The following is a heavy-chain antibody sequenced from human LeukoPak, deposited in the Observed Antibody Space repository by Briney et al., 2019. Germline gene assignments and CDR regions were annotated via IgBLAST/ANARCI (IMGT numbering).Heavy chain of an antibody. CDR1: GFTFSTYS. Sequence: GSLRLSCAASGFTFSTYSMNWVRQAPGKGLEWVSSISSSGSDIYDADSLKGRFTVSRDNAKNSLYLQMNSLRAEDTAVYYCARDLAGATFKGFDYWGQGTLVTVSS. CDR2: ISSSGSDI. CDR3: ARDLAGATFKGFDY. V-gene: IGHV3-21*01. D-gene: IGHD1-26*01. J-gene: IGHJ4*02.